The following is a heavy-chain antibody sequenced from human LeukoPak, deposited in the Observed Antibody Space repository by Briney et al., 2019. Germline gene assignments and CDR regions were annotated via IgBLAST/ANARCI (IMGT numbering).Heavy chain of an antibody. CDR3: ARDWGYSYGLDY. CDR1: GFNLSNYW. D-gene: IGHD5-18*01. CDR2: IKSDGSTT. Sequence: GGSLRLSCAASGFNLSNYWMHWVRQAPGKGLVWVSRIKSDGSTTAYADSVKGRFTISRDNAKNTLYLQMNSLRAEDTAVYHCARDWGYSYGLDYWGQGTLVTVSS. J-gene: IGHJ4*02. V-gene: IGHV3-74*01.